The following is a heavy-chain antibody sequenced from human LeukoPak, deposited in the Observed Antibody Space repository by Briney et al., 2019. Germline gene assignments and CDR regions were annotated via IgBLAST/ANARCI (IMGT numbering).Heavy chain of an antibody. CDR1: GGSISSYY. V-gene: IGHV4-59*08. CDR3: ARQGGYSSGWYNDY. J-gene: IGHJ4*02. D-gene: IGHD6-19*01. Sequence: PSETLSLTCTVSGGSISSYYWSWIRQPPGKGLEWIGYIYYSGSTNYNPSLKSRVTISVDTSKNQFSLKLSSVTAADTAVYYCARQGGYSSGWYNDYWGQGTLVTVSS. CDR2: IYYSGST.